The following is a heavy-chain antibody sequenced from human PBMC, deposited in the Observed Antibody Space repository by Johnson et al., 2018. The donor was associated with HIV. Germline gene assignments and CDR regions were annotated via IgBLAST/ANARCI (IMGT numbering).Heavy chain of an antibody. V-gene: IGHV3-23*04. Sequence: VQLVESGGGVVRPGGSPRLSCAASGFTFDDYGMSWVRQVPGKGLEWVSVISGSGGSTYHADSVKGRFTISRDNSKNTLYLQMNSLRAEDTAVYYCAKASDGTWQHAFDIWGQGTMVTVSS. CDR3: AKASDGTWQHAFDI. CDR1: GFTFDDYG. J-gene: IGHJ3*02. CDR2: ISGSGGST. D-gene: IGHD2-21*02.